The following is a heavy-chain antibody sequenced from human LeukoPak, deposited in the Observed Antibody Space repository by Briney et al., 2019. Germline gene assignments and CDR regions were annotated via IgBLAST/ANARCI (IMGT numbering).Heavy chain of an antibody. CDR2: ISWNSGPI. V-gene: IGHV3-9*01. J-gene: IGHJ4*02. CDR3: VKDLNGKYVWGDLEY. Sequence: GGSLRLSCVVSGFTFDDYALHWVRQAPGKGLEWVSGISWNSGPIGYADSVKGRFTISRDNAKKFLYLQMNNLRTEDTALYFCVKDLNGKYVWGDLEYWGQGTLVIVSS. D-gene: IGHD3-16*01. CDR1: GFTFDDYA.